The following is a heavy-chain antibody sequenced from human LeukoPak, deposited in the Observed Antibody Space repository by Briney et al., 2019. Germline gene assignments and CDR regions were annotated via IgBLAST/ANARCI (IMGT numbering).Heavy chain of an antibody. CDR3: AGHRGYCSGVNCYSWFDP. CDR2: IDHSGST. Sequence: PSETLSLTCTVSGGSIGSYYWSWIRQPPGKGLEWIGFIDHSGSTNYNPSLKSRVTMSVDTSENQVSLKLSSVTAADTAVYYCAGHRGYCSGVNCYSWFDPWGQGTLVTVSS. V-gene: IGHV4-59*08. D-gene: IGHD2-15*01. CDR1: GGSIGSYY. J-gene: IGHJ5*02.